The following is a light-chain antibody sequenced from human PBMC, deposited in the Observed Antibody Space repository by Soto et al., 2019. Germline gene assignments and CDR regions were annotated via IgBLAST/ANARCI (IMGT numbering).Light chain of an antibody. CDR1: RSNIGAGYD. V-gene: IGLV1-40*01. J-gene: IGLJ3*02. CDR2: GNS. CDR3: QSYDSSLSGWV. Sequence: QSVLTQPPSVSGAPGQRVTISCTGSRSNIGAGYDVHWYQQLPGTAPKRLIYGNSNRPSGVPDRFSGSKSGTSASLAITGLRAEDEADYYCQSYDSSLSGWVFGGGTQLTVL.